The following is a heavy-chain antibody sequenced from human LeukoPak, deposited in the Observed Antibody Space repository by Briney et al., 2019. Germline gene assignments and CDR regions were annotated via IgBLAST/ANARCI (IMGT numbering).Heavy chain of an antibody. V-gene: IGHV3-30-3*01. CDR2: ISYDGRNK. CDR1: GFTFSNYA. D-gene: IGHD1-26*01. CDR3: VGGGYYVFDY. J-gene: IGHJ4*02. Sequence: GGSLRLSCAASGFTFSNYAMHWVRQAPGKGLEWVAVISYDGRNKYSADSVKGRFTISRDNSKNTLYLQMNSLRDEDTAVYYCVGGGYYVFDYWGQGTLVTDSS.